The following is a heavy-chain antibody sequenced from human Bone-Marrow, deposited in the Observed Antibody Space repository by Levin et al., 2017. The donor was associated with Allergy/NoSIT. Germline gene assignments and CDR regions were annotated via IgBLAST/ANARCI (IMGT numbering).Heavy chain of an antibody. CDR3: ARDSGSWDTGLDV. CDR2: IHYTGNT. CDR1: GGFIDSHY. J-gene: IGHJ6*02. D-gene: IGHD1-26*01. V-gene: IGHV4-59*11. Sequence: SETLSLTCTVSGGFIDSHYWTWVRQPPGKGLEWIGYIHYTGNTNYNPSLKGRVTISADKSRTQFSLSLTSVTAADTAVYYCARDSGSWDTGLDVWGQGTTVTVSS.